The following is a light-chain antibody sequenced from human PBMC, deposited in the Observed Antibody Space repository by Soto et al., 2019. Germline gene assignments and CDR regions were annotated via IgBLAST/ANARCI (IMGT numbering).Light chain of an antibody. V-gene: IGKV3-20*01. CDR1: QSVSSSY. CDR2: GAS. Sequence: EIVLTQSPGTLSLSPGERATLSCRASQSVSSSYLAWYQKKPGQAPRLLIYGASSRATGITDRFRGSGSGTDFTPTIRRLAPEDFAVYYCQQYGGSPLYAFGQGTKLEIK. J-gene: IGKJ2*01. CDR3: QQYGGSPLYA.